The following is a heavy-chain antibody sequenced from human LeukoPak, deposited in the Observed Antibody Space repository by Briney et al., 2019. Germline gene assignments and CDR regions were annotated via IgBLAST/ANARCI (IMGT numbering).Heavy chain of an antibody. Sequence: SETLSLTCAVYGGSFSGYYWSWIRQPPGKGLEWIGEINHSGGTNYNPSLKSRVTISVDTSKNQFSLKLSSVTAADTAVYYCARVLSGWYEGYYFDYWGQGTLVTVSS. CDR1: GGSFSGYY. CDR3: ARVLSGWYEGYYFDY. V-gene: IGHV4-34*01. D-gene: IGHD6-19*01. CDR2: INHSGGT. J-gene: IGHJ4*02.